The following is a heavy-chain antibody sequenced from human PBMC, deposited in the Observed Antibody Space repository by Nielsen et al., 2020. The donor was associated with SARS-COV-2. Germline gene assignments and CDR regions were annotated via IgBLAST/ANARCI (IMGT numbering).Heavy chain of an antibody. D-gene: IGHD3-3*01. CDR1: GDSVSSNSVA. CDR2: IYYRSKWFY. CDR3: ARDIWSTMNFDY. Sequence: SETLSLTCVISGDSVSSNSVAWNWIRQSQSRGLEWLGRIYYRSKWFYEYAPSVRSRMAIDPDTSKNQFSLHLNSVTAADTAVYYCARDIWSTMNFDYWGQGTLVTVSS. V-gene: IGHV6-1*01. J-gene: IGHJ4*02.